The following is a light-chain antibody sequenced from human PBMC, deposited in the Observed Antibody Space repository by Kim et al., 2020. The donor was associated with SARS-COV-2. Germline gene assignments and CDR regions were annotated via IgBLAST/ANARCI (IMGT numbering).Light chain of an antibody. J-gene: IGLJ2*01. CDR2: STD. CDR1: SSNIGHNS. V-gene: IGLV1-44*01. CDR3: STWDDGLNAVV. Sequence: GQGVTISCSGSSSNIGHNSVNWYQQLPGTATKLLIFSTDQRPSGVPDRFSASKSGTAASLAINGLQSDDDADYFCSTWDDGLNAVVFGGGTQLTVL.